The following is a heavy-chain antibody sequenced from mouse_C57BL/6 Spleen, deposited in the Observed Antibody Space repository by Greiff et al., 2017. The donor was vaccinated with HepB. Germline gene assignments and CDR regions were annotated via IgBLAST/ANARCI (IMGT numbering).Heavy chain of an antibody. D-gene: IGHD1-1*01. J-gene: IGHJ4*01. V-gene: IGHV5-17*01. CDR1: GFTFSDYG. CDR2: ISSGSSTI. CDR3: AMTIDYYVCSPYAMDY. Sequence: EVMLVESGGGLVKPGGSLKLSCAASGFTFSDYGMHWVRQAPEKGLEWVAYISSGSSTIYYADTVKGRFTISSDNDKNTLFLQMTSLRSEDTAMYYCAMTIDYYVCSPYAMDYWAQRTSVTVSS.